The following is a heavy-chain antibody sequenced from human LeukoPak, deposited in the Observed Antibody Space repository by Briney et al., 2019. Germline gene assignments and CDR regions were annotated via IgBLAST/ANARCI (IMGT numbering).Heavy chain of an antibody. CDR2: IRYDGSNK. D-gene: IGHD3-3*01. CDR3: AKDISGSYDFWSGYYFDY. V-gene: IGHV3-30*02. Sequence: PGGSLRLSCAASGFTFSSYGMHWVRQAPGKGLEWVAFIRYDGSNKYYADSVKGRFTISRDNSKNTLYLQMNSLRAEDTAVYYCAKDISGSYDFWSGYYFDYWGQGTLVTVSS. J-gene: IGHJ4*02. CDR1: GFTFSSYG.